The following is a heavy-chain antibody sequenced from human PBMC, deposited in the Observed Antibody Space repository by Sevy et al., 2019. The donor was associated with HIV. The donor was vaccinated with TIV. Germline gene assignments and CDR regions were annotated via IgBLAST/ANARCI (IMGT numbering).Heavy chain of an antibody. CDR3: ARDYYGSGTYYRIFGY. CDR2: ISSSSSYI. D-gene: IGHD3-10*01. J-gene: IGHJ4*02. CDR1: GFSFSSYD. V-gene: IGHV3-21*01. Sequence: GESQKISCAGSGFSFSSYDMNWVRQAPGKGLEWVSSISSSSSYISNADSVKGRFTISRDNAKNSLYLQMNSLRAEDTAVYYCARDYYGSGTYYRIFGYWGQGTLVTVSS.